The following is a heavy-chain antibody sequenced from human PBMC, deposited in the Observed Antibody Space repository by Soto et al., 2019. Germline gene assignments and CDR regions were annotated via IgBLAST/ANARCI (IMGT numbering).Heavy chain of an antibody. D-gene: IGHD2-21*01. Sequence: PSETLSLTCTVSGGSISSGGYYWGWIRQHPGKGLEWIGYIYYSGSTYYNPSLKSRVTISVDTSKNQFSLKLSSVTAADTAVYYCARVRWWGGGVTHWTRRLFDYWGQGTLVTVSS. CDR1: GGSISSGGYY. J-gene: IGHJ4*02. CDR3: ARVRWWGGGVTHWTRRLFDY. CDR2: IYYSGST. V-gene: IGHV4-31*03.